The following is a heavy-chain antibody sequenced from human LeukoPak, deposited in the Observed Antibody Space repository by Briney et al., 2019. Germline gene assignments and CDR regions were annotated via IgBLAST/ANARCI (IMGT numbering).Heavy chain of an antibody. Sequence: SETLSLTCTVSGGSIDTWYWSWIRQPPGRGLEWIGSIYYSGSTYYNPSLKSRVTISVGTSKNQFSLKLSSVTAADTAVYYCARTGPRRGGLDVWGQGTTVTVSS. J-gene: IGHJ6*02. CDR2: IYYSGST. CDR3: ARTGPRRGGLDV. V-gene: IGHV4-59*05. D-gene: IGHD3-9*01. CDR1: GGSIDTWY.